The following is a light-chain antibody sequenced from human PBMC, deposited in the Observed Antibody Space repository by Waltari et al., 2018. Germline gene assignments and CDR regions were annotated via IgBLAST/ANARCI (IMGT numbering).Light chain of an antibody. CDR1: SSNIGNNY. V-gene: IGLV1-51*01. CDR2: DNN. J-gene: IGLJ2*01. CDR3: GTWDSRLSAHVV. Sequence: QSVLTQPPSVSAAPGQKGTISCSGRSSNIGNNYVSWYQQLPGTAPKLLIYDNNNRPSGIPDRCSGCKSGTSDTLGITGLQTGDEADYYCGTWDSRLSAHVVFGGGTKLTVL.